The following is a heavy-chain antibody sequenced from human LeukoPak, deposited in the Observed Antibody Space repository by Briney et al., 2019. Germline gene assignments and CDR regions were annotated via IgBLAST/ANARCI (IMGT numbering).Heavy chain of an antibody. Sequence: ASVKVSCKASGYTFTSYDINWVRQATGQGLEWMGWMNPNSGNTGYAQKFQGRVTMTRNTSISTAYMELSSLRSEGTAVYYCARGSGPAYFYYYYYMDVWGKGTTVTVSS. V-gene: IGHV1-8*01. CDR3: ARGSGPAYFYYYYYMDV. CDR1: GYTFTSYD. J-gene: IGHJ6*03. CDR2: MNPNSGNT.